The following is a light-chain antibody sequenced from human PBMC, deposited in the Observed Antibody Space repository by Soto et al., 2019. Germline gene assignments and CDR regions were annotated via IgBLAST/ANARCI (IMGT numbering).Light chain of an antibody. CDR2: WAS. Sequence: DIVMTQSPDSLTVSLGGRATINCRSSQSVLYSSNNKNYLAWYQQKAGQPPRLLINWASTRDSGVPDRFSGSGSGTDFTLTISSLQAEDASVYPCQQYFRTPITFGGGTKVEIK. V-gene: IGKV4-1*01. CDR1: QSVLYSSNNKNY. CDR3: QQYFRTPIT. J-gene: IGKJ4*01.